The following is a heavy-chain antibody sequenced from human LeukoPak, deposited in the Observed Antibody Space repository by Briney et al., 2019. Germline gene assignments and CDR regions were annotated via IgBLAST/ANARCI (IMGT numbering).Heavy chain of an antibody. CDR1: GGSFSGYY. V-gene: IGHV4-34*01. Sequence: TSETLSLTCALYGGSFSGYYWSWIRQPPGKGLEWIGEINHSGSTNYNPSLKSRVTISVDTSKNQFSLKLSSVTAADTAVYYCARGISSGWYYPTFDYWGQGTLVTVSS. CDR2: INHSGST. J-gene: IGHJ4*02. D-gene: IGHD6-19*01. CDR3: ARGISSGWYYPTFDY.